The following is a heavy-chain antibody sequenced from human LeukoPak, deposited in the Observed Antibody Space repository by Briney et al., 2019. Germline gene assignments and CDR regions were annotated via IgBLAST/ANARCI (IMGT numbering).Heavy chain of an antibody. J-gene: IGHJ5*02. D-gene: IGHD2-21*01. V-gene: IGHV4-34*01. CDR3: ARLYCGGDCYSGWFDP. CDR2: INHSGST. Sequence: PSETLPLTCAVYGGSFSGYYWSWIRQPPGKGLEWIGEINHSGSTNYNPSLKSRVTISVDTSKNQFSLKLSSVTAADTAVYYCARLYCGGDCYSGWFDPWGQGTLVTVSS. CDR1: GGSFSGYY.